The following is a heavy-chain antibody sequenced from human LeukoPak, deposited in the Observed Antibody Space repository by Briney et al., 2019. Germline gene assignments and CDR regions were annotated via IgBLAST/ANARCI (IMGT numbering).Heavy chain of an antibody. CDR1: GFTFSDYS. D-gene: IGHD1-26*01. CDR3: ARSVGHFDY. V-gene: IGHV3-48*02. Sequence: GGSLRLSSVDSGFTFSDYSMNWVHQAPGKGLEWVSYITGSSSTIYYADSVKGRFTISRDNVKKSLYLQLNSLRDEDTAVYCCARSVGHFDYWGQGTLVTVSS. CDR2: ITGSSSTI. J-gene: IGHJ4*02.